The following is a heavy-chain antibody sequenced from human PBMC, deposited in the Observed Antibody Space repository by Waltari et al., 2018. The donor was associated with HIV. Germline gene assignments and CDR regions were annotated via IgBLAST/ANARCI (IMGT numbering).Heavy chain of an antibody. CDR1: GGSISSAGYY. J-gene: IGHJ6*02. V-gene: IGHV4-30-4*01. CDR3: ARGGVSYHDMDV. D-gene: IGHD3-16*01. CDR2: IYSSGSN. Sequence: QVQLQESGPGLVRPSQTLSLTSPVPGGSISSAGYYWSWIRQPPGKGLAWIGNIYSSGSNYYNPSLKRRGTISGDTSKNQFSLKLKAVTAADTAVYYCARGGVSYHDMDVWGQGTTVTVSS.